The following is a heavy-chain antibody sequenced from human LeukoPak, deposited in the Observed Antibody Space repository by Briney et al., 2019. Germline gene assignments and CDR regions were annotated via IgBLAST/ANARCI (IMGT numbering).Heavy chain of an antibody. Sequence: WIRQPPGKGLEWVSGISWNSGSIGYADSVKGRFTISRDNAKNSLYLQMNSLRAEDMALYYCAKDLLRDYYDSSGRFDYWGQGTLVTVSS. CDR2: ISWNSGSI. J-gene: IGHJ4*02. CDR3: AKDLLRDYYDSSGRFDY. V-gene: IGHV3-9*03. D-gene: IGHD3-22*01.